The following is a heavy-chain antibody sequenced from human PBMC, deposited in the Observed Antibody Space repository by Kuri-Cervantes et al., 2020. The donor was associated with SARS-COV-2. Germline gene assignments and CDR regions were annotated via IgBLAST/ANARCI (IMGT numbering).Heavy chain of an antibody. D-gene: IGHD6-19*01. CDR1: GFTFSNYA. Sequence: GESLKISCAASGFTFSNYAMSWVRLAPGKGLEWASGISGAGDSTYYADSVKGRFTISRDNSKNTLYLQMNSLRAEDTAVYYCAKDVVNGGQWLVGGFDYWGQGTLVTVSS. CDR3: AKDVVNGGQWLVGGFDY. J-gene: IGHJ4*02. V-gene: IGHV3-23*01. CDR2: ISGAGDST.